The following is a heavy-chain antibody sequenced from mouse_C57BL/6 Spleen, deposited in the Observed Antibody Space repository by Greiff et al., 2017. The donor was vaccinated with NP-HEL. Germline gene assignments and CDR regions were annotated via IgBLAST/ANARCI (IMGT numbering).Heavy chain of an antibody. V-gene: IGHV1-22*01. D-gene: IGHD2-4*01. J-gene: IGHJ2*01. CDR3: ARGGYDYHFDY. Sequence: EVQVVESGPELVKPGASVKMSCKASGYTFTDYNMHWVKQSPGKSLEWIGYINPNNGGTSYNQKFKGKATLTVNKSSSTAYMELRSLTSEDSAVYYCARGGYDYHFDYWGQGTTLTVSS. CDR1: GYTFTDYN. CDR2: INPNNGGT.